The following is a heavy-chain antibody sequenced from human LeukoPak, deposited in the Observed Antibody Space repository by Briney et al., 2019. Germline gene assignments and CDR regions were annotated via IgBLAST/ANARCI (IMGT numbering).Heavy chain of an antibody. V-gene: IGHV3-7*03. CDR2: IKEDGSER. CDR1: AFIFSGHW. Sequence: PGGSLRLSCEGSAFIFSGHWMNWVRQTPGKGLEWVASIKEDGSERQYVDSVKGRFTISRDNAKNSLYLQMNSLRAEDTALYYCAKDSNPGYYYDSSGPDYWGQGTLVTVSS. D-gene: IGHD3-22*01. CDR3: AKDSNPGYYYDSSGPDY. J-gene: IGHJ4*02.